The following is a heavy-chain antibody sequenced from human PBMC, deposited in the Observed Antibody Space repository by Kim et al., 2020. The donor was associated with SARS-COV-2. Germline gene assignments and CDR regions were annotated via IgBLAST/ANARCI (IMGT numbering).Heavy chain of an antibody. CDR1: GFIFDDYA. CDR2: ITWDSRRI. Sequence: GGSLRLSCEASGFIFDDYAMHWVRQAPGKGLEWVSGITWDSRRIGYADSVKGRFTISRDNAKDSLHLQMNSLRPEDTAFYFCAQDIVGHRSVYFYGMDVWGQETPVTXS. D-gene: IGHD1-26*01. V-gene: IGHV3-9*01. J-gene: IGHJ6*02. CDR3: AQDIVGHRSVYFYGMDV.